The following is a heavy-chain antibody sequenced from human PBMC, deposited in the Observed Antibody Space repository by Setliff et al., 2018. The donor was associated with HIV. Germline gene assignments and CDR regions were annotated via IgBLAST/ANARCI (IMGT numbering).Heavy chain of an antibody. CDR1: GFTFSSYW. CDR2: INNDGGT. V-gene: IGHV3-74*01. J-gene: IGHJ4*02. D-gene: IGHD6-19*01. Sequence: PGGSLRLSCAASGFTFSSYWMHWVRQAPGKGLVWVSRINNDGGTSYADSVKGRFTIFRDNAQNSLSLQMNSLRAEDTAVYYCARDGVAGVAVAGTNLFWGQGTLVTVSS. CDR3: ARDGVAGVAVAGTNLF.